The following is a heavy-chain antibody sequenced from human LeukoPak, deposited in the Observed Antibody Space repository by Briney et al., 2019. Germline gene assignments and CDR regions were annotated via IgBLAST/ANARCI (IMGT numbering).Heavy chain of an antibody. CDR1: GFTVSSNY. CDR3: ARGGIISAFDI. J-gene: IGHJ3*02. D-gene: IGHD3-10*01. V-gene: IGHV3-53*01. Sequence: GGSLRLSCAASGFTVSSNYMSWVRQAPGKGLEWVSVIYSGGSTYYADSVKGRFTISIDNSKNTLYLQMNSLRAEDTAVYYCARGGIISAFDIWGQGTMVTVSS. CDR2: IYSGGST.